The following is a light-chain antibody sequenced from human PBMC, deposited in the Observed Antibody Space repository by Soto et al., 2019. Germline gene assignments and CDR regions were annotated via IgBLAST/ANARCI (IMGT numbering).Light chain of an antibody. J-gene: IGLJ1*01. V-gene: IGLV2-23*01. CDR1: SSDVGSYNL. Sequence: QSVLTQPASVSGSPGRSITISCTGTSSDVGSYNLVSWYQQHPGKAHKLMIYEGSKRPSGVSNRFSGSKSGNTASLTISGLQSDDEADYYCCSYAGSSTYYVFGTG. CDR2: EGS. CDR3: CSYAGSSTYYV.